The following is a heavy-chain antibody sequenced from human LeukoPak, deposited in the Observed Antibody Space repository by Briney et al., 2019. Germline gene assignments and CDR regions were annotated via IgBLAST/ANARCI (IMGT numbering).Heavy chain of an antibody. D-gene: IGHD3-3*01. CDR2: ISSSTTFV. Sequence: GGSLRLSCVASEFIFSNYNMNWVRQAPGKGLEWVSSISSSTTFVYYADSVKGRFTISRDNAKSSLYLQMNSLGVEDTAVYYCATDFWSGYYDSSGYRHSDYWGQGTLVTVSS. CDR3: ATDFWSGYYDSSGYRHSDY. V-gene: IGHV3-21*01. CDR1: EFIFSNYN. J-gene: IGHJ4*02.